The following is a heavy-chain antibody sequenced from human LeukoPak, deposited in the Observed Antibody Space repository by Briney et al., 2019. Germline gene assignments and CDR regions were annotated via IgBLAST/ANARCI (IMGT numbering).Heavy chain of an antibody. CDR1: GDSVSSKNGA. CDR3: ARDFGTTGWHTFDY. CDR2: TYYRSKWYN. J-gene: IGHJ4*02. D-gene: IGHD6-19*01. Sequence: SQTLSLTCVVSGDSVSSKNGAWNWIRQSPSRGLEWLGRTYYRSKWYNDYAESMEGRMTISQDTSKNQYSLHLNSVSPDDTAVYYCARDFGTTGWHTFDYWGQGTLVTVSS. V-gene: IGHV6-1*01.